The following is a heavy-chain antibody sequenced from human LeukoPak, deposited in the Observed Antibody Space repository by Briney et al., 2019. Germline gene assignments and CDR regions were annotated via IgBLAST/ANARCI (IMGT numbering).Heavy chain of an antibody. J-gene: IGHJ6*02. CDR1: GFTFTSSA. V-gene: IGHV1-58*01. CDR3: AAGYCSGGSCYPYYYYGMDV. D-gene: IGHD2-15*01. Sequence: SVKVSCKASGFTFTSSAVQWVRQARGQRLEWIGWIVVGSGNTNYAQKFQEKVTITRDMSTSTAYMELSSLRSEDTAVYYCAAGYCSGGSCYPYYYYGMDVWGQGTTVTVSS. CDR2: IVVGSGNT.